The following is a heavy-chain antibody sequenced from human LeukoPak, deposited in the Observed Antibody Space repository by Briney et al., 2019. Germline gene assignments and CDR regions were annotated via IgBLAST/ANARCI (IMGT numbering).Heavy chain of an antibody. V-gene: IGHV3-30*04. CDR2: ISYDGSNK. Sequence: GGSLRLSCAASGFTFSSYAMHWVRQAPGKGLEWVAVISYDGSNKYYADSVKGRFTISRDNSKNTLYLQMNSLRAEDTAVYYCARVLYGDSLSTLDNWGQGTLVTVSS. CDR1: GFTFSSYA. J-gene: IGHJ4*02. D-gene: IGHD4-17*01. CDR3: ARVLYGDSLSTLDN.